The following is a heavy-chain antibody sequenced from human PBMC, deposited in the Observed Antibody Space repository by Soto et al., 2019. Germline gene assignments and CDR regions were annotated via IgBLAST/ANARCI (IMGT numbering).Heavy chain of an antibody. CDR2: ISSNGGST. D-gene: IGHD3-16*02. V-gene: IGHV3-64D*06. Sequence: VGSLRLSCSASGFTFSTYAMHWVRQAPGRGLQYVSSISSNGGSTYYPDSVKGRFTISRDNSKNTLYLQMSSLRAEDTAVYYCVKDRWIDYWGQGTLVTVS. CDR1: GFTFSTYA. J-gene: IGHJ4*02. CDR3: VKDRWIDY.